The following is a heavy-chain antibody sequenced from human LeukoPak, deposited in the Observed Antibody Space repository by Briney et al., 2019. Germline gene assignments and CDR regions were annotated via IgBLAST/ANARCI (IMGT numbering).Heavy chain of an antibody. Sequence: SETLSLTCTVSGGSVSSGSYYWSWIRQPPGKELEWIGYIYYSGSTNYNPSLKSRVTISVDTSKNQFSLKLSSVTAADTAVYYCATRTVLRYFDWLSPRGFDYWGQGTLVTVSS. CDR3: ATRTVLRYFDWLSPRGFDY. CDR2: IYYSGST. CDR1: GGSVSSGSYY. D-gene: IGHD3-9*01. V-gene: IGHV4-61*01. J-gene: IGHJ4*02.